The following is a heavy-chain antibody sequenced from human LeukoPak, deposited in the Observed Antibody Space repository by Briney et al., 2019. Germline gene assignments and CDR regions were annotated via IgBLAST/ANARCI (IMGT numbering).Heavy chain of an antibody. Sequence: GGSLRLSCAASGFTFSSYAMHWVRQAPGKGLEWVAVISYDGSNKYYADSVKGRFTISRDNSKNTLYLQMNSLRVEDTAVYYCVYWFDSWGQGTLVTVSS. V-gene: IGHV3-30*14. CDR1: GFTFSSYA. J-gene: IGHJ5*01. CDR3: VYWFDS. CDR2: ISYDGSNK.